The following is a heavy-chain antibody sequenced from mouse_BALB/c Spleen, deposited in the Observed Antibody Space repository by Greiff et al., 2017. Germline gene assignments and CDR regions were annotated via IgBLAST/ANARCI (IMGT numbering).Heavy chain of an antibody. Sequence: QVQLQQSAAELARPGASVKMSCKASGYTFTSYTMHWVKQRPGQGLEWIGYINPSSGYTEYNQKFKDKTTLTADKSSSTAYMQLSSLTSEDSAVYYCARREDGNYCAYWGQGTLVTVSA. D-gene: IGHD2-1*01. CDR3: ARREDGNYCAY. J-gene: IGHJ3*01. V-gene: IGHV1-4*02. CDR2: INPSSGYT. CDR1: GYTFTSYT.